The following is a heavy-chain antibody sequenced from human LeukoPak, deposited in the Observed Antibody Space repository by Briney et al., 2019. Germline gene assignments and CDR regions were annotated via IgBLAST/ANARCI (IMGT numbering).Heavy chain of an antibody. J-gene: IGHJ5*02. V-gene: IGHV4-4*02. CDR2: IYHSGST. D-gene: IGHD5-18*01. CDR3: ARKEYDTPNWFDP. Sequence: SETLSLTCAVSGGSISSSKWWSWVRQPPGKGLVWIGEIYHSGSTNYNPSLKSRVTISVDKSKNQFSLKLSSVTAADTAVYYCARKEYDTPNWFDPWGQGTLVTVSS. CDR1: GGSISSSKW.